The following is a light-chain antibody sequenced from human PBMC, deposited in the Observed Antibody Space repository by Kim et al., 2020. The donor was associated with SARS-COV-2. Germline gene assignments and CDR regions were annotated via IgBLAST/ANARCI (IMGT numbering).Light chain of an antibody. V-gene: IGKV1-33*01. J-gene: IGKJ4*01. CDR3: QHYDSRLLT. Sequence: DIQMTQSPSSVSASVGDRVTITCQASQDINNYLNWFQQKPGKAPTLLIYDASDLEIGVPSRFRGSGSGTEFTFTISSLQPEDIATYYCQHYDSRLLTFGGGTKVDIK. CDR2: DAS. CDR1: QDINNY.